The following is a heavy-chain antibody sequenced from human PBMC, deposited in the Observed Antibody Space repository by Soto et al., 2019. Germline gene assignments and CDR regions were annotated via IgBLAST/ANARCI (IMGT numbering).Heavy chain of an antibody. Sequence: GGSLRLSCAASGFSVSNNYMSWVRQAPGKGLEWVAIIYSAGTAYYADSVKGRFTISRDNSKNTLYLQMNSLRAEDTAVYYCAREMVVAVAVDDWGQGTLVTVSS. V-gene: IGHV3-66*01. CDR2: IYSAGTA. D-gene: IGHD6-19*01. CDR3: AREMVVAVAVDD. CDR1: GFSVSNNY. J-gene: IGHJ4*02.